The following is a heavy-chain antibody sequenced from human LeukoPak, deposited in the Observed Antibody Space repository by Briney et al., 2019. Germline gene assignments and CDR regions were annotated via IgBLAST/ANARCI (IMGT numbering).Heavy chain of an antibody. V-gene: IGHV4-38-2*02. CDR2: IYQSGST. J-gene: IGHJ4*02. CDR3: ARDRCRGGSSYAWDFDY. CDR1: GYSISSGYY. D-gene: IGHD2-15*01. Sequence: SETLSLTCNVSGYSISSGYYWGWIRQPPGKGLEWIGSIYQSGSTFYNPSLKSRVTMSLDTSKNQFSLNLSSVTAADTAVYYCARDRCRGGSSYAWDFDYWGQGTVVTVSS.